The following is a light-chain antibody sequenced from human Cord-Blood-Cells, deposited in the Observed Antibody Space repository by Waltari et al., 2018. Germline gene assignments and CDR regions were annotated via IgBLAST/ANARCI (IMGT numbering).Light chain of an antibody. Sequence: QSALTQPASVSGSPGRSITLPCTETSSDVGGYNYVSWYQQHPGKAPKLKIYDASNRPSGVSNRFSGSKSGNTASLTISGLQAEDEADYYCSSYTSSSTPVFGGGTKLTVL. V-gene: IGLV2-14*01. CDR2: DAS. CDR3: SSYTSSSTPV. CDR1: SSDVGGYNY. J-gene: IGLJ2*01.